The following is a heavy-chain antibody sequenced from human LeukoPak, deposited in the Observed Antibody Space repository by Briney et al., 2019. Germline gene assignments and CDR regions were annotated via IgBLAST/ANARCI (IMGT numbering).Heavy chain of an antibody. J-gene: IGHJ3*02. Sequence: GGSLRLSCAASGFTFSSYGMHWVRQAPGKGLEWVAVIWYDGSNKYYADSVKGRFTISRDNSKNTLYLQMNSLRADDTAVYYCAREVPGAMNAFDIWGQGTMVTVSS. CDR1: GFTFSSYG. CDR3: AREVPGAMNAFDI. V-gene: IGHV3-33*01. D-gene: IGHD2-2*01. CDR2: IWYDGSNK.